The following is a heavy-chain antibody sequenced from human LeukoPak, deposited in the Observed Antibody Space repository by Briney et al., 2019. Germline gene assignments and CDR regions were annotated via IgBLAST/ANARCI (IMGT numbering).Heavy chain of an antibody. CDR1: GFTFSSYA. D-gene: IGHD3-16*01. V-gene: IGHV3-7*01. Sequence: GGSLRLSCAASGFTFSSYAMNWVRQAPGKGLEWVANIKHDESEKNYLDSVKGRFTISRDNAQNSLYLQMNGLRVEDTAVYYCTRRLDDWGQGTLVTVSS. CDR3: TRRLDD. J-gene: IGHJ4*02. CDR2: IKHDESEK.